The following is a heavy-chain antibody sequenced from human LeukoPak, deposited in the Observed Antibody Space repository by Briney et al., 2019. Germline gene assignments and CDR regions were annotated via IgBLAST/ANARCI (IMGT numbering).Heavy chain of an antibody. Sequence: GGSLRLSCAASGFTFSSYAMSWVRQAPGKGLEWVSGVSGSGGGTYYAESVKGRFTISRDNSKNTLYLQMNSLRAEDTAVYYCAKETVVVVAATPDAFDIWGQGTMVTVSS. CDR3: AKETVVVVAATPDAFDI. CDR2: VSGSGGGT. CDR1: GFTFSSYA. J-gene: IGHJ3*02. D-gene: IGHD2-15*01. V-gene: IGHV3-23*01.